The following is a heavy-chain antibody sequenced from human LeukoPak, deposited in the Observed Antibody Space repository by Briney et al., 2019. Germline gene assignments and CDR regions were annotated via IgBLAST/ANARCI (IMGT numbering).Heavy chain of an antibody. V-gene: IGHV3-48*01. D-gene: IGHD2-15*01. CDR1: GFTFSSYS. CDR3: ARSCRAVNIVVVVAEDYYYYGMDV. J-gene: IGHJ6*02. CDR2: ISSSSSTI. Sequence: GGSLRLSCAASGFTFSSYSMNWVRQAPGKGLEWVSYISSSSSTIYYADSVKGRFTISRDNAKNSLYLQMNSLRAEDTAVYYCARSCRAVNIVVVVAEDYYYYGMDVWGQGTTVTVSS.